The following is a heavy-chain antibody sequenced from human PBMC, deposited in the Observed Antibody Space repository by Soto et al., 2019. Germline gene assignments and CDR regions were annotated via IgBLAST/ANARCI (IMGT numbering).Heavy chain of an antibody. CDR1: GYTFTGYY. CDR3: ARVRAGTTKNWFDP. J-gene: IGHJ5*02. CDR2: INPNSGGT. Sequence: QVQLVQSGAEVKKPGASVKVSCKASGYTFTGYYMHWVRQAPGQGLEWMGWINPNSGGTNYAQKFKGRVTITRDTSISTAYMELSRLRSDDTAVYYCARVRAGTTKNWFDPWGQGTLVTVSS. V-gene: IGHV1-2*02. D-gene: IGHD1-1*01.